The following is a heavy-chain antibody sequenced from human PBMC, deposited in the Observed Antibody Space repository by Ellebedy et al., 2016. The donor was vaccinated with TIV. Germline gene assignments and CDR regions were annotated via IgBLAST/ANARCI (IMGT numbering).Heavy chain of an antibody. J-gene: IGHJ4*02. Sequence: GESLKISCEASGFSFSDYHMNWVRQPPGKGPEWVSFISSNGNTTYYADSVNGRFTISRDNAKNSLYLQLNSLSADDTAFYYCARGRRPDAFWSGTYFYWGQGTLVTVSS. D-gene: IGHD3-3*01. CDR1: GFSFSDYH. CDR3: ARGRRPDAFWSGTYFY. V-gene: IGHV3-11*01. CDR2: ISSNGNTT.